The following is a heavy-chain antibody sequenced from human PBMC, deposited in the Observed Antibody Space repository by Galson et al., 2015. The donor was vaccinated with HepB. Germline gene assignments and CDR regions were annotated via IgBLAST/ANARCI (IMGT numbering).Heavy chain of an antibody. J-gene: IGHJ5*02. CDR1: GFTFSSYS. CDR2: ISSSSTI. D-gene: IGHD3-3*01. Sequence: SLRLSCAASGFTFSSYSMNWVRQAPGKGLEWVPYISSSSTIYYADSVKGRFTISRDNAKNSLYLQMNSLRDEDTAVYYCARNQEPFWSSYYTGPNNWFDPWGQGTLVTVSS. V-gene: IGHV3-48*02. CDR3: ARNQEPFWSSYYTGPNNWFDP.